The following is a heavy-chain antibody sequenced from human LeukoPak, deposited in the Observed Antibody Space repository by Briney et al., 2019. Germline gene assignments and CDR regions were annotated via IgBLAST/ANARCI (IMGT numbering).Heavy chain of an antibody. CDR1: GFTFSSYA. J-gene: IGHJ5*02. V-gene: IGHV3-23*01. CDR2: ISGSGGST. CDR3: ARDRSHQLWLHNWFDP. Sequence: GGSLRLSCAASGFTFSSYAMSWVRQAPGKGLEWVSAISGSGGSTYYADSVKGRFTISRDNAKNSLYLQMNSLRAEDTAVYYCARDRSHQLWLHNWFDPWGQGTLVTVSS. D-gene: IGHD5-18*01.